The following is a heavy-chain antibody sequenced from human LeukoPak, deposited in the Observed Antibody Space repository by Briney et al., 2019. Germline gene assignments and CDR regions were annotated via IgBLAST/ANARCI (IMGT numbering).Heavy chain of an antibody. D-gene: IGHD6-19*01. V-gene: IGHV4-38-2*01. CDR2: IYHTGST. J-gene: IGHJ5*02. CDR1: GYSISSDYY. Sequence: PSETVSLTCAVSGYSISSDYYWSWIRQPPGKGLEWIGSIYHTGSTYYNPSLKSRVTISVDTSKNQFSLKLTSVTAADTAVYYCARVYLALADPWGQGTLVTVSS. CDR3: ARVYLALADP.